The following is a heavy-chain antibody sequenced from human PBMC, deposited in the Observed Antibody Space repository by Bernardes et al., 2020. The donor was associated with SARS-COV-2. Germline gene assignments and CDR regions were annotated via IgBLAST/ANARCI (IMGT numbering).Heavy chain of an antibody. Sequence: GVLRLSCAATGIFVSSSYMSWVRQAPGKGLEWVALISSDGKTSYTESVKGRFTISRDTSKNRVHLQMNSLSPADTAVYYCARVAAGSPFDYWGQGTLVTVSS. J-gene: IGHJ4*02. CDR2: ISSDGKT. CDR3: ARVAAGSPFDY. V-gene: IGHV3-66*02. CDR1: GIFVSSSY. D-gene: IGHD6-19*01.